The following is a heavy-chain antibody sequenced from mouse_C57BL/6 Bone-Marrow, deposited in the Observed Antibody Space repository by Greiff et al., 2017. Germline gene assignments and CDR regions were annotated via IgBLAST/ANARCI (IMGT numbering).Heavy chain of an antibody. Sequence: VQLQQSGAELARPGASVKLSCKASGYTFTSYGISWVKQRTGQGLEWIGEIYPRSGNTYYNEKFKGKATLTADKSSSTAYMELRSLTSEDSAVYFCASSYGSGAWFAYWGQGTLVTVSA. CDR3: ASSYGSGAWFAY. V-gene: IGHV1-81*01. CDR2: IYPRSGNT. J-gene: IGHJ3*01. CDR1: GYTFTSYG. D-gene: IGHD1-1*01.